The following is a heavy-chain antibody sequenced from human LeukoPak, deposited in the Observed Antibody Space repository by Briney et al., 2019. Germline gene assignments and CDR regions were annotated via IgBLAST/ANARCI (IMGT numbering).Heavy chain of an antibody. D-gene: IGHD1-26*01. CDR1: GFTFSSYE. V-gene: IGHV3-48*03. Sequence: GGSLRLSCAASGFTFSSYEMNWVRQAPGMGLEWLSYISSSGSTIYYADSVKGRFTISRENAKNSLYLQMNSLRAEDTALYYCARASGSYNPFDHWGQGTPVTVSS. CDR2: ISSSGSTI. J-gene: IGHJ4*02. CDR3: ARASGSYNPFDH.